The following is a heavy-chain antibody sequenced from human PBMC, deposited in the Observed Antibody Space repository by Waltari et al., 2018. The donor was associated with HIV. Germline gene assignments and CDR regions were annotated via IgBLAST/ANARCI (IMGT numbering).Heavy chain of an antibody. J-gene: IGHJ4*02. CDR2: MNPSSGNT. D-gene: IGHD3-9*01. V-gene: IGHV1-8*01. Sequence: QVQLVQSGAEVKTPGASVKVSCKASGSTFTSYDINWVRQATGQGLEWMGWMNPSSGNTGYAQKFHGRVTMTRNAAITTAYMGRSSLRAEDTAVYFCARGIPAGRYETLTGQDYWGQGTLVTVSS. CDR1: GSTFTSYD. CDR3: ARGIPAGRYETLTGQDY.